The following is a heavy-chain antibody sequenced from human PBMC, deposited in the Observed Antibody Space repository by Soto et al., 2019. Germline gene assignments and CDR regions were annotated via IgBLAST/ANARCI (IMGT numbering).Heavy chain of an antibody. V-gene: IGHV3-15*07. D-gene: IGHD6-19*01. J-gene: IGHJ4*02. CDR3: TTDSIAVAGAIDY. CDR1: GFTFSNAW. CDR2: IKSKTDGGTT. Sequence: EVQLVESGGGLVKPGGSLRLSCAASGFTFSNAWMNWVRQAPGKGLEWVGRIKSKTDGGTTDYAAPVKGRFTISRDDSKNTLYLQMNSLKTEDTALYYCTTDSIAVAGAIDYWGQGTLVTVSS.